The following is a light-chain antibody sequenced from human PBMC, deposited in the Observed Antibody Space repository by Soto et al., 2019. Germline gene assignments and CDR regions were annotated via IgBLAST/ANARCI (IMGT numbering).Light chain of an antibody. CDR3: SSYAASKTLV. Sequence: QLVLTQPPSASGSPGQSVTISCTGTSSDVGGYNYVSWYQQHPGKAPKLLIYEVTKRPSGVPDRFSGSKSGNTASLTVSGLQADDESDYYCSSYAASKTLVFGGGTKLTVL. J-gene: IGLJ3*02. CDR2: EVT. CDR1: SSDVGGYNY. V-gene: IGLV2-8*01.